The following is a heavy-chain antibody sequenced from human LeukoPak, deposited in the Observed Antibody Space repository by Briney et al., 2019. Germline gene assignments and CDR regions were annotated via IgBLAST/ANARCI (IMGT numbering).Heavy chain of an antibody. Sequence: PGGSLRLSCAASGFTFSSYGMHWVRQAPGKGLEWVAVISHDGSNKYYADSVKGRFTISRDNSKNTLYLQMNSLRAEDTAVYYCAKAGNTRVLRYFDWPPWNPRQPNYYYYGMDVWGQGTTVTVSS. D-gene: IGHD3-9*01. J-gene: IGHJ6*02. CDR2: ISHDGSNK. CDR3: AKAGNTRVLRYFDWPPWNPRQPNYYYYGMDV. V-gene: IGHV3-30*18. CDR1: GFTFSSYG.